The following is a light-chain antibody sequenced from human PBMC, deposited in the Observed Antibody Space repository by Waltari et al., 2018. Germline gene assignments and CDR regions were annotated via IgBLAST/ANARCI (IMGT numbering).Light chain of an antibody. CDR3: QQYSTFWWT. CDR1: QSINKW. Sequence: DIQMTQSPSTPSASVGDRVTITCRASQSINKWLAWYQQKPGKAPTLLIYKAASLESGVPSRFSGSGSGTEFTLTISSLQPDDLATYYCQQYSTFWWTFGQGTKVEIK. V-gene: IGKV1-5*03. J-gene: IGKJ1*01. CDR2: KAA.